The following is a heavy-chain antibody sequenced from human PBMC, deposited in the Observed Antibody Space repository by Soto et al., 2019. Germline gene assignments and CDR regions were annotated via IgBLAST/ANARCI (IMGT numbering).Heavy chain of an antibody. CDR3: AKIFADCSSTSCPGLDAFDI. Sequence: PGGSLRLSCAASGFTFDDYAMHWVRQAPGKGLEWVSGISWNSGSIGYADSVKGRFTISRDNAKNSLYLQMNSLRAEDTALYYCAKIFADCSSTSCPGLDAFDIWGQGTTVTVSS. J-gene: IGHJ3*02. V-gene: IGHV3-9*01. D-gene: IGHD2-2*01. CDR1: GFTFDDYA. CDR2: ISWNSGSI.